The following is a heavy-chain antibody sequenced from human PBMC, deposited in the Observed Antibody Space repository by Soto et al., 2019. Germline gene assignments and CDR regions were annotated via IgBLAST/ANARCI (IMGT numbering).Heavy chain of an antibody. CDR1: GYSFSSFY. J-gene: IGHJ4*02. V-gene: IGHV1-46*01. Sequence: ASVKVSCKASGYSFSSFYMHWVRQAPGRGLEWMGVINPSGDTTTYAQKFRDRVTMTRDTSTSTLFMELSSLRSEDTAVYFCARDWEFGYWGQGTLVTVSS. CDR2: INPSGDTT. D-gene: IGHD1-26*01. CDR3: ARDWEFGY.